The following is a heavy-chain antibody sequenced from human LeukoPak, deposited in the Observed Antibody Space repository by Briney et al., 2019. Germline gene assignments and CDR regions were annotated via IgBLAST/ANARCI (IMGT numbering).Heavy chain of an antibody. D-gene: IGHD2-2*01. CDR3: ARAHIVVVPAAMLAWFDP. CDR2: INHSGST. Sequence: PSETLSLTCAVYGGSFSGYYWSWIRPPPGKGLEWIGEINHSGSTNHNPSLKSRVTISVDTSKNQFSLKLSSVTAADTAVYYCARAHIVVVPAAMLAWFDPWGQGTLVTVSS. J-gene: IGHJ5*02. CDR1: GGSFSGYY. V-gene: IGHV4-34*01.